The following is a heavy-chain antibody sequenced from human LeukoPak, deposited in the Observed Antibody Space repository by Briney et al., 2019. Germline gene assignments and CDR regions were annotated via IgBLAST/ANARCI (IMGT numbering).Heavy chain of an antibody. D-gene: IGHD1-26*01. J-gene: IGHJ5*02. V-gene: IGHV3-30*03. CDR1: GFTFSSYG. CDR3: ARRRGKWDVNWFDP. CDR2: ISNDGSKK. Sequence: GGSLRLSCAASGFTFSSYGMHWVRQAPGKGLDWVAVISNDGSKKYYADSVKGRFTISRDNSKNTLSLQVSSLRTEDTAVYYCARRRGKWDVNWFDPWGPGTLVTVSS.